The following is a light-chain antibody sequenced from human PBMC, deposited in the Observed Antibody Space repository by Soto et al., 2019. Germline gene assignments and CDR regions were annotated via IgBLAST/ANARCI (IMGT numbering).Light chain of an antibody. CDR3: QQYNNWPSWT. CDR1: QSVLNSPNNKNY. CDR2: WAS. Sequence: DIVMTQSPDSLAASLGERATINCKSSQSVLNSPNNKNYLTWYQQKPGQPPKLLIYWASTRESGVPDRFSGSGSGTEFTLTISSLQSEDFAVYYCQQYNNWPSWTFGQGTKVDIK. V-gene: IGKV4-1*01. J-gene: IGKJ1*01.